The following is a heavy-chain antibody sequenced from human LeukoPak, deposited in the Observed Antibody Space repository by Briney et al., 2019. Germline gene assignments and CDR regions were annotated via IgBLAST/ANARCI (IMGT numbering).Heavy chain of an antibody. CDR3: ARGGGGNYRDY. Sequence: GGSLRLSCAASGFTVSSSYMSWVRQAPGKGLEWVSVIYSGGTTYYADSVTGRFTISRDNSKNTLYLQMNSLRVEDTAVYYCARGGGGNYRDYWGRGTLVTVSS. J-gene: IGHJ4*02. CDR1: GFTVSSSY. D-gene: IGHD4/OR15-4a*01. V-gene: IGHV3-66*02. CDR2: IYSGGTT.